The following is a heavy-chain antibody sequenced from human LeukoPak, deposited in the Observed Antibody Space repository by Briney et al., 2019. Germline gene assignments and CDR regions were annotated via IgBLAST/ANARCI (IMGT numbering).Heavy chain of an antibody. J-gene: IGHJ4*02. Sequence: GGSLRLSCAASGFTVSSNYMSWVRQAPGKGLEWVSAISGSGGSTYYADSVKGRFTISRDNSKNTLYLQMNSLRAEDTAVYYCAKAMGAWYSSGWDFDYWGQGTLVTVSS. D-gene: IGHD6-19*01. CDR2: ISGSGGST. CDR1: GFTVSSNY. V-gene: IGHV3-23*01. CDR3: AKAMGAWYSSGWDFDY.